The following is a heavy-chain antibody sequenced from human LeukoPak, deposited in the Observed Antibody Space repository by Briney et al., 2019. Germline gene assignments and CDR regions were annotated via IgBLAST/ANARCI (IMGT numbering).Heavy chain of an antibody. CDR1: GGSFSGYY. D-gene: IGHD6-13*01. CDR3: ARSVYSSSWAFDY. Sequence: SETLSLTCAVYGGSFSGYYWSWIRQPPGKGLEWIGEINHSGSTNYNPSLKSRVTISVDTSKNQFSLKLSSVTAADTAVYYCARSVYSSSWAFDYCGQGTLVTVSS. CDR2: INHSGST. J-gene: IGHJ4*02. V-gene: IGHV4-34*01.